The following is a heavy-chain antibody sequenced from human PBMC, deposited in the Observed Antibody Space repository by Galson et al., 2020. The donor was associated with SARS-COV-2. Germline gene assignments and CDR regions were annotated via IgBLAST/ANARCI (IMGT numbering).Heavy chain of an antibody. D-gene: IGHD3-22*01. CDR1: DFSFTSSNY. CDR2: LSHSGST. V-gene: IGHV4-38-2*02. Sequence: ASETLSLTCSVSDFSFTSSNYWGWIRQPPGEGLEWIGSLSHSGSTYYNPSLKSRVTISVDTSKNQFSLKLTSVTAADTAVYYCARDPKYDSSGYYYDAFDIWGQGTKITVSS. J-gene: IGHJ3*02. CDR3: ARDPKYDSSGYYYDAFDI.